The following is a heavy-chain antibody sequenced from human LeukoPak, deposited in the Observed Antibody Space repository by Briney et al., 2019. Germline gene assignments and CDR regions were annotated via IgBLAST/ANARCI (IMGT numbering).Heavy chain of an antibody. D-gene: IGHD3-22*01. V-gene: IGHV1-3*01. CDR2: MNAGNGNT. J-gene: IGHJ4*02. CDR3: ARSWVWGGSENYYYDSSGYFFDY. CDR1: GHTFTGYA. Sequence: ASVKVSCKASGHTFTGYAIHWVRQAPGQRLEWMGWMNAGNGNTKYSQKFQGRVTVTRDTSASTAYMELSSLRSEDTAVYYCARSWVWGGSENYYYDSSGYFFDYWGQGTLVTVSS.